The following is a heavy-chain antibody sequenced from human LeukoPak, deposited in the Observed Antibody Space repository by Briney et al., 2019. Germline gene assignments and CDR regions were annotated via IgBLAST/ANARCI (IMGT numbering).Heavy chain of an antibody. CDR2: IIPIFGTA. J-gene: IGHJ6*03. CDR1: GGTFSSYA. CDR3: ARGGREDIVVVPAAIRRAFYYYYMDV. Sequence: SVKVSCKASGGTFSSYAISWVRQAPGQGLEWMGGIIPIFGTANYAQKFQGRVTITADESTSTAYMELSSLRSEDTAVYYCARGGREDIVVVPAAIRRAFYYYYMDVWGKGTTVTVSS. D-gene: IGHD2-2*02. V-gene: IGHV1-69*13.